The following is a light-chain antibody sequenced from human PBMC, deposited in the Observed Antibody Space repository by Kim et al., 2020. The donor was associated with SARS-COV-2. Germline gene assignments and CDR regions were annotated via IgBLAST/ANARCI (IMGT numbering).Light chain of an antibody. CDR1: QSISSW. V-gene: IGKV1-5*03. CDR3: QLYSSYWKT. J-gene: IGKJ1*01. CDR2: QAS. Sequence: ASVGARVTITFRASQSISSWLAWYQQKPGKAPKLLIYQASSLETGVPSRFSGSGSGTELTLTISSLQPDDCATYYCQLYSSYWKTFGQGTKVDIK.